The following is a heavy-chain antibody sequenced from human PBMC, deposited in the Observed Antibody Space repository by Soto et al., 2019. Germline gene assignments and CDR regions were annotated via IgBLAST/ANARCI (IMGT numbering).Heavy chain of an antibody. D-gene: IGHD2-15*01. CDR3: ARKSGNNNHEC. J-gene: IGHJ4*02. V-gene: IGHV4-59*08. Sequence: SETLSLTCTVSGGSISSYYWGWIRQPPGKGLEWIGYIYYSGGTNYNPSLKSRVTISVDTSKNQFSLKLSPVTAADTAVYFCARKSGNNNHECGGRGNRVTVSS. CDR2: IYYSGGT. CDR1: GGSISSYY.